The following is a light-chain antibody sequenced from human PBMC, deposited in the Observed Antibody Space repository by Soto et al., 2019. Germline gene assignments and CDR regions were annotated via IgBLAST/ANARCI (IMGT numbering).Light chain of an antibody. J-gene: IGLJ1*01. Sequence: QSVLAQPPSGSGAPGQRVTISCTGSSSNIGANSDVHWYQQLAGAAPKLLIYGNSNRPSGVSDRFSGSKSGTSASLAITGLQAEDEADYYCQSSDSSLSGFYVFGTGTKVTVL. V-gene: IGLV1-40*01. CDR1: SSNIGANSD. CDR2: GNS. CDR3: QSSDSSLSGFYV.